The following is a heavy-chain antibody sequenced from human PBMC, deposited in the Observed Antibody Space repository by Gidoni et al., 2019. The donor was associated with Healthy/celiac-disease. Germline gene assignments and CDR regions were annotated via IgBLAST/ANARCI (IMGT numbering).Heavy chain of an antibody. V-gene: IGHV3-30*18. J-gene: IGHJ4*02. D-gene: IGHD2-15*01. CDR3: AKDLEDIVVVVAAGVDY. Sequence: QVQLVESGGGVVQPGRSLRLSCAASGFTFISYGMHWVRQAPGKGLEWVAVISYDGSNKYYADSVKGRFTISRDNSKNTLYLQMNSLRAEDTAVYYCAKDLEDIVVVVAAGVDYWGQGTLVTVSS. CDR1: GFTFISYG. CDR2: ISYDGSNK.